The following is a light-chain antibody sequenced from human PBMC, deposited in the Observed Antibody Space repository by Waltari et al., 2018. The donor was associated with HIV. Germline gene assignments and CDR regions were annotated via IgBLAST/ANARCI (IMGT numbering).Light chain of an antibody. J-gene: IGKJ4*01. CDR3: QQYGRSPTA. CDR1: QTLTSTS. V-gene: IGKV3-20*01. CDR2: GAS. Sequence: EIVLTQSPATLYLSPGERATFSCKASQTLTSTSLAWYQQRPGQAPRLLIYGASSRVTVIPDRFSGSGSGTDFSLNITRLQPEDFAMYYCQQYGRSPTAFGGGTKVQMK.